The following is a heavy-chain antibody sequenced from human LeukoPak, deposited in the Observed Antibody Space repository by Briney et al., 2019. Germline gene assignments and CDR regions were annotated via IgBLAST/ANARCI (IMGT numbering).Heavy chain of an antibody. CDR2: IYSGGST. J-gene: IGHJ4*02. CDR3: ARATLDN. CDR1: GFSVRTNY. Sequence: PGGSLRLSCAASGFSVRTNYISWVRQAPGKGLEWVSVIYSGGSTKYADSVKARFTISRDNSKNTVYLQMNSLRAEDTAVYYCARATLDNWGQGTLVTVSS. V-gene: IGHV3-53*01.